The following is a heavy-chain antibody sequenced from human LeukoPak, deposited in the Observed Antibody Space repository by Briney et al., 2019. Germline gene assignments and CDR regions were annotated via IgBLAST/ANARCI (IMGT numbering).Heavy chain of an antibody. CDR2: ISAYNGNT. Sequence: ASVKVSCKASGYTFTSYGISWVRQAPGQGLEWMGWISAYNGNTNYAQKLQGRVTMTPDTSTSTAYMELRSLRSDDTAVYYCARGTIVVVIKASWFDPWGQGTLVTVSS. CDR1: GYTFTSYG. J-gene: IGHJ5*02. CDR3: ARGTIVVVIKASWFDP. V-gene: IGHV1-18*01. D-gene: IGHD3-22*01.